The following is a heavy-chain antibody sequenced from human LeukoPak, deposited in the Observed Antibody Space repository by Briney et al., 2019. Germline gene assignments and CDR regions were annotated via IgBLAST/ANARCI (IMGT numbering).Heavy chain of an antibody. D-gene: IGHD1-1*01. CDR3: ARALTTLTYEGY. J-gene: IGHJ4*02. Sequence: PGGSLRLSCAASGFTFSSYTMHWIRQAPGKGLEWVSSISGSNSYIFYADSVRGRFTVSRDNAKDSLYLQMNSLRAEDTAVYYCARALTTLTYEGYWGQGTLVTVSS. V-gene: IGHV3-21*01. CDR2: ISGSNSYI. CDR1: GFTFSSYT.